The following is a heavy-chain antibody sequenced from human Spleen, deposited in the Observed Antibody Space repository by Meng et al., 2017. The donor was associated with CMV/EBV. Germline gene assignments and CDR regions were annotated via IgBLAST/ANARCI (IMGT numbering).Heavy chain of an antibody. CDR1: FSLSTSGVG. D-gene: IGHD3-16*01. CDR3: AHRRHGLYDSINYFDF. Sequence: FSLSTSGVGGGWIRQPPGKALEWLALIYWNEDKRHSPSLKNRLTITKGASNNQVVLTMTNMDPVDTATYYCAHRRHGLYDSINYFDFWGQGTLVTVSS. V-gene: IGHV2-5*01. CDR2: IYWNEDK. J-gene: IGHJ4*02.